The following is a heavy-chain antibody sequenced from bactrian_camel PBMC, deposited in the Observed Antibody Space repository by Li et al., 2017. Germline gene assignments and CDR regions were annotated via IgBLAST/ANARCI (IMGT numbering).Heavy chain of an antibody. J-gene: IGHJ4*01. Sequence: VQLVESGGGLVQPGGSLSLSCAASGFSFSGYAMSWVRQAPGKGPEWVSGISSGGGRTYYADSVKGRFTISRDNAKNTLYLQLNSLKTEDTAMYYCTKDYVEGLGIDYWGQGTQVTVS. V-gene: IGHV3S31*01. CDR2: ISSGGGRT. D-gene: IGHD1*01. CDR1: GFSFSGYA. CDR3: TKDYVEGLGIDY.